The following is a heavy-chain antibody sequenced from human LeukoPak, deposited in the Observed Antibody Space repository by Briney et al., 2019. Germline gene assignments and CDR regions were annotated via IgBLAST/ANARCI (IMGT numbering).Heavy chain of an antibody. D-gene: IGHD1-26*01. CDR2: IYYSGST. V-gene: IGHV4-31*03. CDR3: ARDTRANAFDI. J-gene: IGHJ3*02. Sequence: KPSETLSLTCTVSGGSISSGGYYWSWIRQHPGKGLEWIGYIYYSGSTYYNPSLKSRVTTSVDTSKNQFSLKLSSVTAADTAVYYCARDTRANAFDIWGQGTMVTVSS. CDR1: GGSISSGGYY.